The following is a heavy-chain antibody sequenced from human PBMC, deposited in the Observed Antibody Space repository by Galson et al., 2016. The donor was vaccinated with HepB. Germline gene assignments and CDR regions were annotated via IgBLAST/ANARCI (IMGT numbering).Heavy chain of an antibody. CDR3: AQDSPLSSNSWGYQYYYGMDV. V-gene: IGHV3-23*01. D-gene: IGHD4-11*01. J-gene: IGHJ6*04. CDR1: GFTFSAYA. Sequence: SLRLSCAASGFTFSAYAMSWVRQAPGKGLDWVSAISGIGDSTYYADSVKGRFTISRENSKHTLYLQMNSLRAEDTAVNYCAQDSPLSSNSWGYQYYYGMDVWGKGTTVTVSS. CDR2: ISGIGDST.